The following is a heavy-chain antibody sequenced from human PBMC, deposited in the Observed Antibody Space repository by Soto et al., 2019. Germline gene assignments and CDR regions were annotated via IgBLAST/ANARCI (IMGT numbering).Heavy chain of an antibody. Sequence: SETLSLTCTVSGDSISSYYWSWIRQPPGKGLEWIGYIYYSGSTNYNPSLKSRVTISVDTSKNQFSLKLSSVTAADTAVYYCASGGSGWLFDYWGQGTLVTVSS. CDR1: GDSISSYY. CDR2: IYYSGST. CDR3: ASGGSGWLFDY. V-gene: IGHV4-59*01. J-gene: IGHJ4*02. D-gene: IGHD6-19*01.